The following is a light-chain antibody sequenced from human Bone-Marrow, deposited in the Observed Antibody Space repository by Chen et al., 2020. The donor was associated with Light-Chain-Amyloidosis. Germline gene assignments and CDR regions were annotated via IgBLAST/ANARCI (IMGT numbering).Light chain of an antibody. V-gene: IGKV3-20*01. CDR1: QTISSNY. J-gene: IGKJ4*01. Sequence: EIVLTQSPGTLSLSPGEGANLSCRASQTISSNYLTWYQQKFGQAPRLLIYGSSSRATGIPDRFTGSGSGTDFTLTIHRLEPEDFAMYYCQQYGTSPLAVGGGTNEEIK. CDR3: QQYGTSPLA. CDR2: GSS.